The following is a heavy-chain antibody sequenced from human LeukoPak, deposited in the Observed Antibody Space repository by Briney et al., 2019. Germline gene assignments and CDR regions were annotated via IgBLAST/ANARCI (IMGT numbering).Heavy chain of an antibody. CDR3: ARNAAADTFDI. CDR1: GGSISSYY. J-gene: IGHJ3*02. CDR2: IYHSGST. V-gene: IGHV4-59*12. Sequence: SETLSLTCTVSGGSISSYYWSWIRQPPGKGLEWIGYIYHSGSTYYNPSLKSRVTISVDRSKNQFSLKLSSVTAADTAVYYCARNAAADTFDIRGQGTMVTVSS. D-gene: IGHD6-13*01.